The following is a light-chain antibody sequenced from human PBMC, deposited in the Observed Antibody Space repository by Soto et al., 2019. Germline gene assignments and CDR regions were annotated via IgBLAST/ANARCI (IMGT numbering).Light chain of an antibody. Sequence: DIVMTHSPDSLAVSLGERATINCKSSQSVLHSSNNKNYLAWYQQKAGQPPKXLIHCASTRESGVPDLFSGGGSGTDFTLTISSPQAEDVAVYYCQQYYSAPTFGQGTKVDIK. CDR3: QQYYSAPT. J-gene: IGKJ1*01. V-gene: IGKV4-1*01. CDR1: QSVLHSSNNKNY. CDR2: CAS.